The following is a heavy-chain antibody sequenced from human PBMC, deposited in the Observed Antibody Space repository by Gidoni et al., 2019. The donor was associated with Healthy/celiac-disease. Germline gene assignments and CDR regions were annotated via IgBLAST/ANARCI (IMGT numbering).Heavy chain of an antibody. D-gene: IGHD3-22*01. J-gene: IGHJ4*02. CDR2: ISAYNGNT. V-gene: IGHV1-18*01. Sequence: QVQLVQSGAEVKKPGASVKVFCKASGYTFTSYGISWVRQAPGQGLEWMGWISAYNGNTNYAQKLQGRVTMTTDTSTSTAYMELRSLRSDDTAVYYCARVAYYDSSGSPPYLDYWGQGTLVTVSS. CDR1: GYTFTSYG. CDR3: ARVAYYDSSGSPPYLDY.